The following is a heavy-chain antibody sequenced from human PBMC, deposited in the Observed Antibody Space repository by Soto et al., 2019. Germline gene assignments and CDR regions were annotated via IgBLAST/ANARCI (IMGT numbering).Heavy chain of an antibody. CDR3: ARDQDDGYYFEY. CDR2: INAGNGNT. V-gene: IGHV1-3*01. CDR1: GYTFTSYA. J-gene: IGHJ4*02. D-gene: IGHD1-1*01. Sequence: ASVKVSCKASGYTFTSYAMHWVRQATGQRLEWMGWINAGNGNTKYSQKFQGRVTITRDTSASTAYMELSSLRSEDTAVYYCARDQDDGYYFEYWGKGTLVTV.